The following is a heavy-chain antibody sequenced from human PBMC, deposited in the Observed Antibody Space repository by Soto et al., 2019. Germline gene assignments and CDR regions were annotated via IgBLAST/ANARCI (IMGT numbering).Heavy chain of an antibody. V-gene: IGHV3-21*04. D-gene: IGHD3-3*01. J-gene: IGHJ5*02. Sequence: GESLKISCAASGFTVNSNYMTWVRQAPGKGLEWVSGISASETNRFSADSVKGRFTISRDNSKDSLYLQMNSLRTEDTALYYCAKASFDQRSAYPTYHWFDTWGQGTLVTVSS. CDR1: GFTVNSNY. CDR2: ISASETNR. CDR3: AKASFDQRSAYPTYHWFDT.